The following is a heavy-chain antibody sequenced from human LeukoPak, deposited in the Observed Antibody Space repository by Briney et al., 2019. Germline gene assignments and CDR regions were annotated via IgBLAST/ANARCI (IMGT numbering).Heavy chain of an antibody. J-gene: IGHJ6*02. V-gene: IGHV4-39*07. CDR3: ARDTPHGMDV. Sequence: SETLSLTCTVSGGSISSSSYYWGWIRQPPGKGLEWIGSIYHSGSTYYNPSLKSRVTISVDRSKNQFSLKLSSVTAADTAVYYCARDTPHGMDVWGQGTTVTVSS. CDR2: IYHSGST. CDR1: GGSISSSSYY.